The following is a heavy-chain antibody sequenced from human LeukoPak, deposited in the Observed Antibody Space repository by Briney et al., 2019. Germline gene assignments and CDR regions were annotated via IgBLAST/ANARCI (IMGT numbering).Heavy chain of an antibody. CDR3: ARGGHCSSTSCYALDY. V-gene: IGHV3-53*04. D-gene: IGHD2-2*01. Sequence: GGSLRLSCAASGFTVGGNYMSWVRQAPGKGLEWVSVIYSGGSTYYADSVKGRFTISRHNSKNTLYLQMNSLRAEDTAVYYCARGGHCSSTSCYALDYWGQGTLVTVSS. CDR1: GFTVGGNY. J-gene: IGHJ4*02. CDR2: IYSGGST.